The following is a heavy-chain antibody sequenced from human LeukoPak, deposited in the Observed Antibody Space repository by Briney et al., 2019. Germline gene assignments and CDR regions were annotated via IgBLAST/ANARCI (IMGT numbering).Heavy chain of an antibody. CDR2: IYTSGST. D-gene: IGHD2-2*01. CDR1: GGSISSYY. V-gene: IGHV4-4*07. Sequence: SETLSLTCTVSGGSISSYYWSWIRQPAGKGLEWIGRIYTSGSTNYNPSLKSRVTMSVDTSKNQFSLKLSSVTAADTTVYYCARDVCSSTSCLFDYRGQGTLVTVSS. J-gene: IGHJ4*02. CDR3: ARDVCSSTSCLFDY.